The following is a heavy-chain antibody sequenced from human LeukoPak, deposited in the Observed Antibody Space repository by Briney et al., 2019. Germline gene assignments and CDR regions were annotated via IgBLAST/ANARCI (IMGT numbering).Heavy chain of an antibody. CDR1: GFTFSSYA. V-gene: IGHV3-23*01. D-gene: IGHD2-2*01. Sequence: PGGSLRLSCAASGFTFSSYAMSWVRQAPGKGLEWVPAISGSGGSTYYADSVKGRFTISRDNSKNTLYLQMNSLRAEDTAVYYCAKGDIVVVPAAHTFDYWGQGTLVTVSS. CDR3: AKGDIVVVPAAHTFDY. CDR2: ISGSGGST. J-gene: IGHJ4*02.